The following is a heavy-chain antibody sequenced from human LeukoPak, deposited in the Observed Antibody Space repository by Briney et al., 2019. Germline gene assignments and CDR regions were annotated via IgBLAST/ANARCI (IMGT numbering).Heavy chain of an antibody. CDR1: GFTFDDYG. J-gene: IGHJ4*02. CDR2: INWNGGST. Sequence: GGSLRLSCAASGFTFDDYGMSWVRQAPGKGLGWVSGINWNGGSTGYADSVKGRFTISRDNAKNSLYLQMNSLRAEDTALYYCARGLQGGNSADYWGQGTLVTVSS. D-gene: IGHD4-23*01. V-gene: IGHV3-20*04. CDR3: ARGLQGGNSADY.